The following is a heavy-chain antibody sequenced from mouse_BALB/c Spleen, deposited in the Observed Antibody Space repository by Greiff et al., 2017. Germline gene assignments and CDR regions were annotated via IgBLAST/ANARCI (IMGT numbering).Heavy chain of an antibody. V-gene: IGHV2-9*02. CDR2: IWAGGST. D-gene: IGHD2-3*01. J-gene: IGHJ2*01. CDR3: ARDLYDGYYSYFDY. Sequence: QVQLKESGPGLVAPSQSLSITCTASGFSLTSYGVHWVRQPPGKGLEWLGVIWAGGSTNYNSALMSRLSISKDNSKSQVFLKMNSLQTDDTAMYYCARDLYDGYYSYFDYWGQGTTLTVSS. CDR1: GFSLTSYG.